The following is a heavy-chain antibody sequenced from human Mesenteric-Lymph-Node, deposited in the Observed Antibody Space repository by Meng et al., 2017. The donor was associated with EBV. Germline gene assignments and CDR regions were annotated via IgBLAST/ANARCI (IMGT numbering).Heavy chain of an antibody. CDR1: GYTFTPYS. CDR2: INPHTGNP. D-gene: IGHD3-10*01. Sequence: VQAGSELKKPGASVEIACKASGYTFTPYSINWVRQAPGQGLEWMGWINPHTGNPTYAQGFTGRFVFSLDTSVSTAYLQITSLKAEDTAVYYCARDKGRTEFDYWGQGTLVTVSS. CDR3: ARDKGRTEFDY. J-gene: IGHJ4*02. V-gene: IGHV7-4-1*02.